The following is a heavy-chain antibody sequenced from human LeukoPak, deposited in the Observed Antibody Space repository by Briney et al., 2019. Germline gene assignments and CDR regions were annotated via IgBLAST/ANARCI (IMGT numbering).Heavy chain of an antibody. J-gene: IGHJ5*02. Sequence: QPGGSLRLSCVASGFIFSSYWMHWVRQAPGKGLEWVSTISDTGGYTYYADSVKGRFTISRDNSKNTLYLQMNSLRAEDTAVYYCAITGPWGPGTQVTVSS. CDR1: GFIFSSYW. V-gene: IGHV3-23*01. CDR3: AITGP. D-gene: IGHD1-20*01. CDR2: ISDTGGYT.